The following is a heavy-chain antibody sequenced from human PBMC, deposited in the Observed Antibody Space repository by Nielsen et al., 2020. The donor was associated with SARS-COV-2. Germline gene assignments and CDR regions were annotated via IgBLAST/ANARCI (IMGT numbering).Heavy chain of an antibody. Sequence: GESLKISCAASGFTFSSYAMSWVRQAPGKGLEWVSAISGSGGSTYYADSVKGRFTISRDNAKNSLYLQMNSLRAEDTAVYYCARTGIAVAGNYYYYGMDVWGQGTTVTVSS. J-gene: IGHJ6*02. V-gene: IGHV3-23*01. CDR2: ISGSGGST. D-gene: IGHD6-19*01. CDR1: GFTFSSYA. CDR3: ARTGIAVAGNYYYYGMDV.